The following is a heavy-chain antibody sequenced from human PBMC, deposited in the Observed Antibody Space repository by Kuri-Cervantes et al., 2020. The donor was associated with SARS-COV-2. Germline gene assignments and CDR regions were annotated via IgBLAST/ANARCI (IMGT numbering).Heavy chain of an antibody. Sequence: ETLSLTCAASGFTLSSYSMNWVRQAPGKGLEWVSSISSSSSYIYYADSVKGRFTISRDNAKNSLYLQMNSLRAEDTAVYYCARDSPDSSSWYYYYYGMDVWGQGTTVTVSS. V-gene: IGHV3-21*01. D-gene: IGHD6-13*01. J-gene: IGHJ6*02. CDR2: ISSSSSYI. CDR1: GFTLSSYS. CDR3: ARDSPDSSSWYYYYYGMDV.